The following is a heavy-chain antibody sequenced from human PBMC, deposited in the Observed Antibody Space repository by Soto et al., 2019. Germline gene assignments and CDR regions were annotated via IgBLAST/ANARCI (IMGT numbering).Heavy chain of an antibody. CDR2: ISWNSGSI. V-gene: IGHV3-9*01. CDR3: AKDRNYGGNLDWYFDL. Sequence: EVQLVESGGGLVQPGRSLRLSCAAPGFTFDDYAMHWVRQAPGKGLEWVSGISWNSGSIGYADSVKGRFTISRDNAKNSLYLQMNSLRAEDTALYYCAKDRNYGGNLDWYFDLWGRGTLVTVSS. D-gene: IGHD4-17*01. CDR1: GFTFDDYA. J-gene: IGHJ2*01.